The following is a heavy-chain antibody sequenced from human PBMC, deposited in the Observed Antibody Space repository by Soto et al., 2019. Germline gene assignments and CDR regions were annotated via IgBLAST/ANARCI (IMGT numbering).Heavy chain of an antibody. D-gene: IGHD4-17*01. CDR2: INPNSGGT. V-gene: IGHV1-2*04. J-gene: IGHJ4*02. CDR3: ARYPGRDDYGDFYFDY. Sequence: QVQLVQSGAEVKKPGASVKVSCKASGYTFTGYYMHWVRQAPGQGLEWMGWINPNSGGTNYAQKFQGWVTMTRDTSISTAYMELSRLRSDDTAVYYCARYPGRDDYGDFYFDYWGQGTLVTVSS. CDR1: GYTFTGYY.